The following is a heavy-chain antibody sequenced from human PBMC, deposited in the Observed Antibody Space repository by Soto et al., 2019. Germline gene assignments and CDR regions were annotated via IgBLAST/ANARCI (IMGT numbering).Heavy chain of an antibody. CDR1: GFTFSSYA. D-gene: IGHD3-3*01. CDR2: ISGNGAAV. Sequence: PGGSLRLSCAASGFTFSSYAMSWVRQAPGKGLEWVSAISGNGAAVYYADSVKGRFTISRDKSNNTLFLEMKSLRAEDTAVYYCAKFRPITIFGVAHYFDYWGQGTLVTVSS. J-gene: IGHJ4*02. V-gene: IGHV3-23*01. CDR3: AKFRPITIFGVAHYFDY.